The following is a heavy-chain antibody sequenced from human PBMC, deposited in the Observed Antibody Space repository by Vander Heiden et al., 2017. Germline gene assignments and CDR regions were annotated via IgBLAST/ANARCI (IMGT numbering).Heavy chain of an antibody. CDR3: ARDLDIVVVPADYYGMDV. J-gene: IGHJ6*02. V-gene: IGHV1-3*01. CDR2: INADNCNT. Sequence: QVQLVQSGAEGKKPGASVKVSCKASGYTFTSYAMHWVRQAPGQRLEWMGWINADNCNTKYSQKFQGRVTITRDTSASTAYMELSSLRSEDTAVYYCARDLDIVVVPADYYGMDVWGQGTTVTVSS. D-gene: IGHD2-2*01. CDR1: GYTFTSYA.